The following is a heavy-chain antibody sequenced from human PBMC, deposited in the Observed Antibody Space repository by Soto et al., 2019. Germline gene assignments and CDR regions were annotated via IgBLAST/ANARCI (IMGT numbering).Heavy chain of an antibody. J-gene: IGHJ4*02. D-gene: IGHD4-4*01. V-gene: IGHV4-30-4*01. Sequence: QVQLQESGPGLVKPSQTLSLTCTVSGGSISSGDYKWSWIRQPPGKGLEWIGYIYYSGYSFNNPYLKSRVTMSVDTSKNQFALKLISVTAADTAVYYCARSDNYVPFEYWGQGTLVTVSS. CDR3: ARSDNYVPFEY. CDR1: GGSISSGDYK. CDR2: IYYSGYS.